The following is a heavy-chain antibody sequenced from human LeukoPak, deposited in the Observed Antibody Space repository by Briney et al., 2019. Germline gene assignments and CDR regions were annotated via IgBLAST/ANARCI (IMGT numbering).Heavy chain of an antibody. J-gene: IGHJ3*02. V-gene: IGHV3-23*01. CDR3: AKSPMIVVGRDAFDI. D-gene: IGHD3-22*01. Sequence: PGGSLRLSCAASGFTFSSYAMSWVRQAPGKGLEWVSAINIGVANTYYADSVKGRFNISRDNSKNTLYLQMNSLRAEDTAVYYCAKSPMIVVGRDAFDIWGQGTMVTVSS. CDR2: INIGVANT. CDR1: GFTFSSYA.